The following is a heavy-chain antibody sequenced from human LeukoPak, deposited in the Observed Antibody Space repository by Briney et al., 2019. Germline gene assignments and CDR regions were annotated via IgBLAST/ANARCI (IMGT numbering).Heavy chain of an antibody. CDR3: AKARIAAAGTGAFDV. J-gene: IGHJ3*01. CDR1: GFTVSSYG. CDR2: FSATDGSA. D-gene: IGHD6-13*01. V-gene: IGHV3-23*01. Sequence: PGGSLRLSCAASGFTVSSYGMTWVRQAPGKGLGGVSAFSATDGSAQYAESVKGRFTISRDNSKSSLYLQMNSLRDEDTAVYYCAKARIAAAGTGAFDVWGQGTMVTVSS.